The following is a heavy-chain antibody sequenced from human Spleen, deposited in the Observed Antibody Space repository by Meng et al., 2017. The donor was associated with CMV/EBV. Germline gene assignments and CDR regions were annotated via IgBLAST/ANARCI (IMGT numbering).Heavy chain of an antibody. CDR1: GYTFTGYY. J-gene: IGHJ6*02. Sequence: ASVKVSCKASGYTFTGYYMHCVRQAPGQGLEWMGWINPNSGGTIYAQKFQGRVTMTRDTSISTAYMDLGRLRSDETSMYYCARGGCSALSYYGIDVWGQGTTVTVSS. CDR3: ARGGCSALSYYGIDV. D-gene: IGHD3-16*01. CDR2: INPNSGGT. V-gene: IGHV1-2*02.